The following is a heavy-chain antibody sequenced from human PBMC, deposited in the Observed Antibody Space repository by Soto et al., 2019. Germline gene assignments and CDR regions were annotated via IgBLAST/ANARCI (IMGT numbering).Heavy chain of an antibody. J-gene: IGHJ4*02. V-gene: IGHV5-51*01. D-gene: IGHD6-19*01. CDR2: IYTGDSDT. CDR1: GYSFTNFW. CDR3: AIRGASQWLKF. Sequence: GESLKISCEASGYSFTNFWIGWVRQMPGKGLEWMGIIYTGDSDTRYSPSFQGQVTISADKSISTAYLQWSSLKASDTAIYYCAIRGASQWLKFWGQGTLVTVSS.